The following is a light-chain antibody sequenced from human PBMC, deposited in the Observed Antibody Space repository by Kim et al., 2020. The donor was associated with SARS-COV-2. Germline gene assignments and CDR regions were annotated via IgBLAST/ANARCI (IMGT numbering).Light chain of an antibody. J-gene: IGLJ2*01. CDR1: SGERSYA. CDR3: QTWGTGMV. Sequence: GGSVKITCSLSSGERSYAIAWHQQRPETGPRYLMKVSIDGGHTKGDGVPGRFSGSSSGAGRYLTISNLQSEDEADYYCQTWGTGMVFGEGTQLTVL. V-gene: IGLV4-69*01. CDR2: VSIDGGH.